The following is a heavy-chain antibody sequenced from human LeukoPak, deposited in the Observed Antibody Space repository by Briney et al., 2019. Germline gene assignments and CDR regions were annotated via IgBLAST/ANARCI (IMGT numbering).Heavy chain of an antibody. V-gene: IGHV3-30*02. CDR1: GFTFSSYG. Sequence: GGSLRLSCAASGFTFSSYGMHWVRQAPGKGLEWVAFIRYDGSNKYYADSVKGRFTISRDNPKNTLYLQMNSLRAEDTAVYYCAKDLGLTGTYFDYWGQGTLVTVSS. D-gene: IGHD1-7*01. CDR2: IRYDGSNK. J-gene: IGHJ4*02. CDR3: AKDLGLTGTYFDY.